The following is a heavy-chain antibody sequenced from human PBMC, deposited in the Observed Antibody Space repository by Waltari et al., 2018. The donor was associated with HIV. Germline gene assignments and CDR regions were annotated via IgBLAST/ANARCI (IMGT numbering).Heavy chain of an antibody. CDR3: ARDYNYAPDY. CDR2: ICYDGSKK. Sequence: QVQLVESGGGVVYPGRSLRLSCAASGFTFKNFAMNWVRQAPGKGLEWVGNICYDGSKKFYGDSVRGRFPISRDNSKQILYLQMNSLRVEDTALYYCARDYNYAPDYWGQGTLVVVSS. V-gene: IGHV3-33*01. D-gene: IGHD5-18*01. CDR1: GFTFKNFA. J-gene: IGHJ4*02.